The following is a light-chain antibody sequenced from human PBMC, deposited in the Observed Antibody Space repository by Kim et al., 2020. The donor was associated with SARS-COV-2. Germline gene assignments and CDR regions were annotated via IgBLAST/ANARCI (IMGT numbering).Light chain of an antibody. CDR2: GKN. CDR3: NSRDSSGNHWV. J-gene: IGLJ3*02. CDR1: SRRSYY. V-gene: IGLV3-19*01. Sequence: ALGKTVRIKCQGDSRRSYYASWDQQKPGQAPVLVIYGKNNRPAGIPDRFSGASSGNTASLTITGAQAEDEADYYCNSRDSSGNHWVFGGGTQLTVL.